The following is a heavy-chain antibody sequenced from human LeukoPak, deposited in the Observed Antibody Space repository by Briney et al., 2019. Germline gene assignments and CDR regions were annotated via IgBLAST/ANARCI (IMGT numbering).Heavy chain of an antibody. Sequence: GGSLRLSCAASGFTFSGSAMHWVRQASGKGLEWVGHIGNKVSNYSTEYAASLRGRFTISRDDSKDTAYLQVNSLKTEDTAVYYCAGNYDSWTGLNYWGQGTLVTVAS. CDR3: AGNYDSWTGLNY. D-gene: IGHD3-3*01. CDR2: IGNKVSNYST. V-gene: IGHV3-73*01. J-gene: IGHJ4*02. CDR1: GFTFSGSA.